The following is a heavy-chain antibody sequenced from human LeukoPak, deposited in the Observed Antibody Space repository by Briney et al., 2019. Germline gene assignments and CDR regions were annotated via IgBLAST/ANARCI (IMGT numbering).Heavy chain of an antibody. CDR1: GFSLSTSGVG. CDR2: IYWDDEK. Sequence: SGPTLVNPTQTLTLTCTFSGFSLSTSGVGVGWIRQPPGKALDWLALIYWDDEKRYSPSLKSRLTITKDTSKNQVVLTMTNMDPVDTATYYCAHRRYYDRDGYYPDAFDIWGQGTMVTVSS. J-gene: IGHJ3*02. D-gene: IGHD3-22*01. CDR3: AHRRYYDRDGYYPDAFDI. V-gene: IGHV2-5*02.